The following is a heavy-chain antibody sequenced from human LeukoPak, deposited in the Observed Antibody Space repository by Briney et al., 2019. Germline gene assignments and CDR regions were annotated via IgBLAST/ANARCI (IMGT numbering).Heavy chain of an antibody. D-gene: IGHD2-8*01. Sequence: SETVSLTCAVSGYSISSGYFWGWIRQPPGKGLELIGSNYHSGSTYYNPSLKSRVTISVDTSKNQFSLELSSVTAADTAVYYCARVWNYWGQGTLVTVSS. CDR3: ARVWNY. CDR2: NYHSGST. V-gene: IGHV4-38-2*01. J-gene: IGHJ4*02. CDR1: GYSISSGYF.